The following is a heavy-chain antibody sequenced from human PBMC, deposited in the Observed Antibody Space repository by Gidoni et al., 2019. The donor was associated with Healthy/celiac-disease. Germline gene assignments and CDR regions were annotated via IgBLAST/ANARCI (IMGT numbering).Heavy chain of an antibody. D-gene: IGHD5-18*01. CDR2: IYWDDDK. J-gene: IGHJ4*02. CDR3: ARGKSYGLYFDY. V-gene: IGHV2-5*02. Sequence: WLALIYWDDDKRYSPSLKSRLTITKDTSKNQVVLTMTNMDPVDTATYYCARGKSYGLYFDYWGQGTLVTVSS.